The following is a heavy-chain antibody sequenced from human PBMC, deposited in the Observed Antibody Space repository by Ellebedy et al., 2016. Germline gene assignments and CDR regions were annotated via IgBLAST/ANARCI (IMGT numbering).Heavy chain of an antibody. D-gene: IGHD4-17*01. V-gene: IGHV3-23*01. CDR1: GFAFNTYA. Sequence: GESLKISXAASGFAFNTYAMTWVRQAPGKGLEWVSAISGPGSSTYYADSVKGRFTISRDNSKGTLYLVLNSLGADDTAVYYCAKVPYGDYEGAFDVWGQGTMVTVSS. CDR3: AKVPYGDYEGAFDV. CDR2: ISGPGSST. J-gene: IGHJ3*01.